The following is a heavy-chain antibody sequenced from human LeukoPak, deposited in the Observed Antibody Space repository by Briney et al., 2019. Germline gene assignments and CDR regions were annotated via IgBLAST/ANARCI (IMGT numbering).Heavy chain of an antibody. Sequence: SETLSLTCAVYGGSFSGYYWSWIRQPPGKGLEWIGEINHSGSTNYNPSLKSRVTISVDTSKNQFSLKLSSVTAADTAVYYCARVMVYANVAYWLDDWGQGTLVTVSS. V-gene: IGHV4-34*01. CDR1: GGSFSGYY. D-gene: IGHD2-8*01. J-gene: IGHJ4*02. CDR3: ARVMVYANVAYWLDD. CDR2: INHSGST.